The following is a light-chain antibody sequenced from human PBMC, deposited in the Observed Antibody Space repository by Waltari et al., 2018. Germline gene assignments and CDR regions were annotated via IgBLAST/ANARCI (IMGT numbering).Light chain of an antibody. V-gene: IGKV3-20*01. CDR3: QHYFRLPVT. CDR2: GAS. J-gene: IGKJ1*01. CDR1: ESVSRA. Sequence: EIALTQSPGPLSLSVGERATVSCRASESVSRALAWYQQKPGQAPRLLIYGASTRATGIPDRFSGSGSGTDFSLTISRLEPDDFAVYYCQHYFRLPVTFGQGTTVEI.